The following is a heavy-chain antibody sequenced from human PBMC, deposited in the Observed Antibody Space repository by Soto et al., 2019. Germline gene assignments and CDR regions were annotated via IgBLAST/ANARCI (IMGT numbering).Heavy chain of an antibody. CDR3: ARHYSAYSSSDWFDP. CDR1: GGXISSYY. D-gene: IGHD6-6*01. CDR2: IFYSGST. J-gene: IGHJ5*02. Sequence: SETLSLTCTVSGGXISSYYWTWIRQPPGKGLEWIGYIFYSGSTNYNPSLKSRVTISVDTSKNQFSLKLSSVTAADTAVYYCARHYSAYSSSDWFDPWGQGTLVTVSS. V-gene: IGHV4-59*08.